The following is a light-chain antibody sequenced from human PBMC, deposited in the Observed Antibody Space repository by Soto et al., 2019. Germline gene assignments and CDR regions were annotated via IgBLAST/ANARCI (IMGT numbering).Light chain of an antibody. Sequence: EIFLTQSPATLSLSPGERATLSCRASQSVSSYLAWYQHKPGQAPRLLIFDASQRATGIPARFRGSGSGTDFTLSISSLEPEDFAVYYCQQRTDRPPWTFGQGTKVDIK. J-gene: IGKJ1*01. CDR3: QQRTDRPPWT. V-gene: IGKV3-11*01. CDR1: QSVSSY. CDR2: DAS.